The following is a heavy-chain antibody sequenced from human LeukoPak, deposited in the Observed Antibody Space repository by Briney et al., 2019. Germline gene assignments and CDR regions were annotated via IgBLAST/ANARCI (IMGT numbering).Heavy chain of an antibody. CDR1: GFTFSSYA. CDR3: AKDLDHCSDGRCYLYYYYGMDV. CDR2: LSGSGGGT. V-gene: IGHV3-23*01. J-gene: IGHJ6*02. Sequence: GGSLRLSCVASGFTFSSYAMSCVRQAPGKGLEWVSALSGSGGGTYYADSVKGRFTISRDNSKNTLPLQMNSLRAEDTAVYYCAKDLDHCSDGRCYLYYYYGMDVWGQGTTVTVSS. D-gene: IGHD2-15*01.